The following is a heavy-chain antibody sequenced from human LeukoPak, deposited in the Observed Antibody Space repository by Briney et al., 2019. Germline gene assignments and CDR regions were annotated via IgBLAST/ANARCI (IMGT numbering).Heavy chain of an antibody. CDR1: GGSISISSYY. CDR2: IYYSGNT. CDR3: ARHSHSGSFAY. D-gene: IGHD1-26*01. Sequence: KPSETLSLTCTVSGGSISISSYYWAWICQPPGKGLEWIGSIYYSGNTYYTPSLQSRVTISGDTSKNQFSLKLSSVTAADTAVYFCARHSHSGSFAYWGQGTLVTVSS. J-gene: IGHJ4*02. V-gene: IGHV4-39*01.